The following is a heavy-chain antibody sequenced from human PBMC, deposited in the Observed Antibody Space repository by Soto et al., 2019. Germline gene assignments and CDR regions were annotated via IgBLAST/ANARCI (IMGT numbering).Heavy chain of an antibody. Sequence: QVQLQESGPGLVKPSQTLSLTCTVSGGSIRIVGSYWSWIRQPPGKGLEWIGYIYYSGSTYYNPSLKRRVTISVDTSKNQFSLKLSSVTAADTAVYYGARSIVVVPAACDYWGQGTLVTVSS. D-gene: IGHD2-2*01. V-gene: IGHV4-31*03. CDR2: IYYSGST. CDR3: ARSIVVVPAACDY. CDR1: GGSIRIVGSY. J-gene: IGHJ4*02.